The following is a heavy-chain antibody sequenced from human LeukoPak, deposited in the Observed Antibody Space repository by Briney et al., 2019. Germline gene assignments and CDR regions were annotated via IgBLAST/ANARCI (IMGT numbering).Heavy chain of an antibody. Sequence: SETLSLTCTLSGGSTSSSNYYWGWIRQPPGKGLEWIGSIYYSGNTYYNPSLKSRVSISEDTSRNQFSLRLSSVTAADTAIYYCARHSIAVTDDCWGQGTLVTVSS. CDR2: IYYSGNT. V-gene: IGHV4-39*01. CDR1: GGSTSSSNYY. D-gene: IGHD6-19*01. J-gene: IGHJ4*02. CDR3: ARHSIAVTDDC.